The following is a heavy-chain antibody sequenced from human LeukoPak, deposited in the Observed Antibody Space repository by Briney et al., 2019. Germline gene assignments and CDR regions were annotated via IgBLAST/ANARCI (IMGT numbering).Heavy chain of an antibody. Sequence: SQTLSLTCTVSGGSISSGSYYWSWIRQPAGKGLEWIGRIYTSGSTNYNPSLKSRVTISVDTSKNQFSLKLSSVTAADTAVYYCARSGHYYDSSGYYSYYLDYWGQGTLATVSS. J-gene: IGHJ4*02. CDR1: GGSISSGSYY. D-gene: IGHD3-22*01. V-gene: IGHV4-61*02. CDR3: ARSGHYYDSSGYYSYYLDY. CDR2: IYTSGST.